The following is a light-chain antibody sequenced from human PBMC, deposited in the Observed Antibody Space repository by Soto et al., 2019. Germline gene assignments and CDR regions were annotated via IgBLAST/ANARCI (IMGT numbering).Light chain of an antibody. J-gene: IGKJ5*01. V-gene: IGKV3D-20*02. Sequence: EIVLTQSPGTLSLSPGERATLSCRASQSVSSTYLSWYQQKPGQAPRLLIYAASSRETGIPDTFSGSGSGTDFTLTISSLEPEDFAVYYCQQRINWPITFGQGTRLEIK. CDR2: AAS. CDR3: QQRINWPIT. CDR1: QSVSSTY.